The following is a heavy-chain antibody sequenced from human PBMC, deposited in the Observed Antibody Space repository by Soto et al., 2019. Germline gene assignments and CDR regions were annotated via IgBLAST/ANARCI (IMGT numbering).Heavy chain of an antibody. J-gene: IGHJ3*02. D-gene: IGHD6-13*01. Sequence: EVQLVESGGGLVQPGGSLRLSCAASGFILSDYYMDWVRQAPGKGLEWVGRTRNKANSYTTEYAASVKGSFTISRDDSKNSLYLQMNSLETEDTPVYYCARVRAAAGRGAFDIWGQGTMVTVSS. CDR2: TRNKANSYTT. CDR1: GFILSDYY. V-gene: IGHV3-72*01. CDR3: ARVRAAAGRGAFDI.